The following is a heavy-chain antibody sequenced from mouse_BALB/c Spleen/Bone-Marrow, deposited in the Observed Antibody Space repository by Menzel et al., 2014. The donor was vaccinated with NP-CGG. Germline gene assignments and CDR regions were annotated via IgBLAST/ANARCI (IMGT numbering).Heavy chain of an antibody. J-gene: IGHJ4*01. CDR3: TRGRRDAMDY. CDR1: GYTFTSYY. V-gene: IGHV1S81*02. Sequence: QVQLQQSGAELVKPGAPVKLSCKASGYTFTSYYMYWVKQRPGQGLEWIGEINPSNGGTNFNEKFKSKATLTVDKSSSTAYMQLSDLTSEDSAVYYCTRGRRDAMDYWGQGTSVTVSS. CDR2: INPSNGGT.